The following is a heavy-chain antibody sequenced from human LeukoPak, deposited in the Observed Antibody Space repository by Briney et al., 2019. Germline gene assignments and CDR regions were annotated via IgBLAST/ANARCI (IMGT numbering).Heavy chain of an antibody. CDR3: ARVGYCSSTSCLNWFDP. D-gene: IGHD2-2*03. Sequence: ASVKVSCKASGYTFTGYYMHWVRQAPGQGLEWMGWINPNSGGTNYAQKFQGRVTMTRDTSISTAYMELSRLRSDDTAVYYCARVGYCSSTSCLNWFDPWDQGTLVTVSS. CDR2: INPNSGGT. V-gene: IGHV1-2*02. CDR1: GYTFTGYY. J-gene: IGHJ5*02.